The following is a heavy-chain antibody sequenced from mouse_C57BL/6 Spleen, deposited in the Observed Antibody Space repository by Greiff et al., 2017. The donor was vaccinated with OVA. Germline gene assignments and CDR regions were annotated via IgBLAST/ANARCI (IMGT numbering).Heavy chain of an antibody. Sequence: QVHVKQSGAELVKPGASVKISCKASGYAFSSYWMNWVKQRPGKGLEWIGQIYPGDGDTNYNGKFKGKATLTADKSSSTAYMQLSSLTSEDSAVYFCARVDYDYDAVYAMDYWGQGTSVTVSS. J-gene: IGHJ4*01. CDR2: IYPGDGDT. D-gene: IGHD2-4*01. V-gene: IGHV1-80*01. CDR3: ARVDYDYDAVYAMDY. CDR1: GYAFSSYW.